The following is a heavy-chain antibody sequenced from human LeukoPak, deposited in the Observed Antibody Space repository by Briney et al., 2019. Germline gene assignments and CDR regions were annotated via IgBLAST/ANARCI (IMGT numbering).Heavy chain of an antibody. Sequence: SETLSFTCTVSGGSISSYYWSWLRQPAGKGLEWIGRIYTSGSTNYNPSLKSRVTISVDKSKNQFSLKLSSVTAADTAVYYCASGYSGYAPFDYWGQGTLVTVSS. J-gene: IGHJ4*02. CDR3: ASGYSGYAPFDY. CDR1: GGSISSYY. V-gene: IGHV4-4*07. CDR2: IYTSGST. D-gene: IGHD5-12*01.